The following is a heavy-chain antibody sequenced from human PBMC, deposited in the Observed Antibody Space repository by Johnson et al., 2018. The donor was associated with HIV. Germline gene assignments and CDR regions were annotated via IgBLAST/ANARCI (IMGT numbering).Heavy chain of an antibody. CDR2: ISYDGSEK. CDR1: GFTLSSYA. V-gene: IGHV3-30*04. J-gene: IGHJ3*01. D-gene: IGHD1-26*01. CDR3: AKDRSMDDAFDV. Sequence: QVQLVESGGVAVQPGGSLRLSCAASGFTLSSYAMHWVRQAPGKGLEWVSLISYDGSEKYFADSVKGRFTISRDSSKNTLYLQMNSLRAEDTAVYYCAKDRSMDDAFDVWGQGTMVTVSS.